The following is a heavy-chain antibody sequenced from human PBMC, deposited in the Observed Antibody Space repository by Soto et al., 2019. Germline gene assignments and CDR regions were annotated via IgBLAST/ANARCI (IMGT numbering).Heavy chain of an antibody. CDR2: ISSSSYA. J-gene: IGHJ6*02. Sequence: GGSLRLSCAASGFPFSDYYMSLIRQAPGKGLECVSYISSSSYANYADSVKGRFTISRDNAKNSLYLQMNSLRAEDTAVYYCAREGDCSSTSCDRSSGYVSYYFYGMDVWGQGTTVPVSS. V-gene: IGHV3-11*06. CDR1: GFPFSDYY. CDR3: AREGDCSSTSCDRSSGYVSYYFYGMDV. D-gene: IGHD2-2*01.